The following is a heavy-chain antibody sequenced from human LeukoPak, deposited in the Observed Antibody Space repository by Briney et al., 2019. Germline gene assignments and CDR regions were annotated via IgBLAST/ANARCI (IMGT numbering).Heavy chain of an antibody. CDR3: ARDRESPDY. D-gene: IGHD3-10*01. Sequence: PGGSLRLSCAASGFTFSSYAMHWVRQVPGKGLEWVSYISNSGSTIYYADSVKGRFTISRDNAKNSLYLQMNSLRAEDTAVYYCARDRESPDYWGQGTLVTVSS. V-gene: IGHV3-48*04. CDR2: ISNSGSTI. CDR1: GFTFSSYA. J-gene: IGHJ4*02.